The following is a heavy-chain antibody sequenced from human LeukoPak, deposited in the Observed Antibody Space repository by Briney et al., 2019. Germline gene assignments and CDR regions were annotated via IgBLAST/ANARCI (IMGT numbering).Heavy chain of an antibody. D-gene: IGHD3-10*01. CDR2: IKQDGSEK. CDR3: ARIWGVWRASMDV. CDR1: GFTFSSYW. Sequence: GGSLRLSCAASGFTFSSYWMSWVRQAPGKGLEWVANIKQDGSEKYYVDSVKGRFTISRDNAKNSLYLQMNSLRAEDTAVYYCARIWGVWRASMDVWGKGTTVTVSS. V-gene: IGHV3-7*01. J-gene: IGHJ6*03.